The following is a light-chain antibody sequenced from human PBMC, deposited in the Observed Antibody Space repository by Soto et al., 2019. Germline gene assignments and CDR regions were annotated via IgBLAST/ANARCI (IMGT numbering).Light chain of an antibody. Sequence: QSVLTQPPSASGFPGQSVTISCTGTSSDVGYYDYVSWYQQHPGKAPKIVIYEVTKRPSGVPDRVSASKSGNTASLTVSGLRAEDEADYYCSSYAGSNNFVFGSGTKLTVL. CDR2: EVT. CDR3: SSYAGSNNFV. V-gene: IGLV2-8*01. J-gene: IGLJ1*01. CDR1: SSDVGYYDY.